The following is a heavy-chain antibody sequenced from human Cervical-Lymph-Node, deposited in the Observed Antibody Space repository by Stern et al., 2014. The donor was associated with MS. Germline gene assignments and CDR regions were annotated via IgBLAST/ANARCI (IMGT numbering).Heavy chain of an antibody. J-gene: IGHJ6*02. D-gene: IGHD6-6*01. Sequence: EVQLVESGGGLVQPGGSLRLYCAASGFTFSSYAMSWVRQAPGKGLEWVSAISGSGGSTYYADSVKGRFTISRDNSKNTLYLQMNSLRAEDTAVYYCAKDIIAARVYYYGMDVWGQGTTVTVSS. V-gene: IGHV3-23*04. CDR1: GFTFSSYA. CDR3: AKDIIAARVYYYGMDV. CDR2: ISGSGGST.